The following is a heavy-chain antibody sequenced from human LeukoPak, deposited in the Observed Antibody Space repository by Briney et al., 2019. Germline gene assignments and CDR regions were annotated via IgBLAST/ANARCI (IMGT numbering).Heavy chain of an antibody. CDR2: TSSDGDK. CDR1: GFTFISYT. V-gene: IGHV3-30*04. CDR3: ARERGICALYFDN. J-gene: IGHJ4*02. Sequence: PGRSLRLSCSASGFTFISYTMHWVRQAPGKGLEWVALTSSDGDKYFADSVQGRFTISRDNSRNTVYLQLGSLRPDDTAVYYCARERGICALYFDNWGQGTLVTVSS. D-gene: IGHD3-16*01.